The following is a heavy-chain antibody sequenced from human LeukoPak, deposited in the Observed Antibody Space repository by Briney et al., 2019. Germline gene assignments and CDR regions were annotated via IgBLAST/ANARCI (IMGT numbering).Heavy chain of an antibody. D-gene: IGHD3-22*01. Sequence: GASVKVSCKASGYTFTGYYMHWVRQAPGQGPEWMGWINPNSGSTNYAQKFQGRVTMTRDTSISTAYMELSSLRSEDTAVYYCARDYYDSSGYWGQGTLVTVSS. V-gene: IGHV1-2*02. CDR3: ARDYYDSSGY. J-gene: IGHJ4*02. CDR1: GYTFTGYY. CDR2: INPNSGST.